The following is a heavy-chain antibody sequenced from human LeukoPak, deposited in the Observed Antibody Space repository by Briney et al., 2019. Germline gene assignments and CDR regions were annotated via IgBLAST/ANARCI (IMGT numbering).Heavy chain of an antibody. D-gene: IGHD6-19*01. CDR3: ARDGIAVAGTDYYYYGMDV. CDR1: GFTFSSYS. V-gene: IGHV3-21*01. J-gene: IGHJ6*02. CDR2: IGSSSSYI. Sequence: GGSLRLSCAASGFTFSSYSMNWVRQAPGKGLEWVSSIGSSSSYIYYADSVKGRLTISRDNAKNSLYLQMNSLRAEDTAVYYCARDGIAVAGTDYYYYGMDVWGQGTTVTVSS.